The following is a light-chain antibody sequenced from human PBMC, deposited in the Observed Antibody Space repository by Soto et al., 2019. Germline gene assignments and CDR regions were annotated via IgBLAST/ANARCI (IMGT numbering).Light chain of an antibody. J-gene: IGKJ1*01. CDR1: GSVSSN. CDR2: GAS. V-gene: IGKV3-15*01. CDR3: QQYRNWPRT. Sequence: EIVTTQSPATLSVSPGEGVTLSCLASGSVSSNLAWYQQKPGQAPRLIVYGASTKATDMPGRFSGRGSGTEFNLTINNLQSEDFAVYYCQQYRNWPRTFGQGTKVDIK.